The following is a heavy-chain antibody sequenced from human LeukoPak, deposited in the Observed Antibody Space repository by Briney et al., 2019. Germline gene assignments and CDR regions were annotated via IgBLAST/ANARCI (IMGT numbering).Heavy chain of an antibody. D-gene: IGHD5-12*01. J-gene: IGHJ4*02. Sequence: GGSLRLSCAASGFTFSLYEMNWVRQAPGKGLEWVSYISRDGTTIYYADSVRGRFTISRDNAKNSVYLQMNSLRAEDAAAYYCARSGYDLVFDYWGQGTLVTVSS. CDR2: ISRDGTTI. CDR1: GFTFSLYE. V-gene: IGHV3-48*03. CDR3: ARSGYDLVFDY.